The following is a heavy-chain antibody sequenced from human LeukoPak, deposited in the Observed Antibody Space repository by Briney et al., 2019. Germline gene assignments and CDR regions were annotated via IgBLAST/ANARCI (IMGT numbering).Heavy chain of an antibody. CDR2: IYHSGST. V-gene: IGHV4-30-2*01. CDR1: GGSISSGSYS. D-gene: IGHD3-16*01. J-gene: IGHJ6*02. CDR3: ARGGGAPYHGMDV. Sequence: SSETLSLTCAVSGGSISSGSYSWSWIRQPPGKGLEWIGYIYHSGSTYYNPSLKRRVTISVDRSKNQFSLNLSSVTAADTAVYYCARGGGAPYHGMDVWGRGTTVTVSS.